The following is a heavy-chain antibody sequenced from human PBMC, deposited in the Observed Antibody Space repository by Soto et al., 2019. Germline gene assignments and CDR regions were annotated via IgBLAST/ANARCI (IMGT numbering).Heavy chain of an antibody. V-gene: IGHV1-69*12. CDR2: IIPVFATT. J-gene: IGHJ6*02. CDR3: ARGRIAGAATDFYYYGMDV. D-gene: IGHD1-26*01. Sequence: QVQLVQSGAEMKKPGSSVKVSCKASGGTFSTYVISWVRQAPGQGLEWMGEIIPVFATTNYAQKFQGRVTITADESTRTGYMELNSLRSEDTAVYYCARGRIAGAATDFYYYGMDVWGQGTSVTVSS. CDR1: GGTFSTYV.